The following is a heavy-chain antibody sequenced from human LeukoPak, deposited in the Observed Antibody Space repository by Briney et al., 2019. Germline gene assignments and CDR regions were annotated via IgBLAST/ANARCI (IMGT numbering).Heavy chain of an antibody. CDR2: TYYRSKWYT. J-gene: IGHJ4*02. CDR3: ARLGSGSNY. CDR1: GDSVSSNSAA. D-gene: IGHD3-10*01. Sequence: SQTLSLTCAISGDSVSSNSAACIWIRQSPSRGLEWLGSTYYRSKWYTEYAVSVKSRITINPDTSKNQFSLQLSSVNPEDTAVYYCARLGSGSNYWGQGTLVTVSS. V-gene: IGHV6-1*01.